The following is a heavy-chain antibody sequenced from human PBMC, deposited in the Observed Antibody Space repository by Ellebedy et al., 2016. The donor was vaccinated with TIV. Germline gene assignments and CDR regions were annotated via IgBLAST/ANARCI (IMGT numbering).Heavy chain of an antibody. CDR3: ATPNCSSTSCYRDAFDI. CDR1: GGSISSGGYY. J-gene: IGHJ3*02. D-gene: IGHD2-2*01. CDR2: IYYSGST. V-gene: IGHV4-31*03. Sequence: LRLXCTVSGGSISSGGYYWSWIRQHPGKGLEWIGYIYYSGSTYYNPSLKSRVTISVDTSKNQFSLKLSSVTAADTAVYYCATPNCSSTSCYRDAFDIWGQGTMVTVSS.